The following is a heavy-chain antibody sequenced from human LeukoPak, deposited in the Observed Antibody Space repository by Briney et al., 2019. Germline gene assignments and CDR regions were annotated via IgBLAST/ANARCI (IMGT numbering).Heavy chain of an antibody. D-gene: IGHD3-22*01. CDR2: ISGSGGKT. CDR1: GFTFGTYS. CDR3: AKVHYYDTSGYHYEMAFDI. V-gene: IGHV3-23*01. J-gene: IGHJ3*02. Sequence: GGSLRLSCAASGFTFGTYSMNWVRQAPGKGLEWVSAISGSGGKTYYADSVKGRFTISRDNSKNTLSLQMNSLRAEDTAVYYCAKVHYYDTSGYHYEMAFDIWGQGTMVTVSS.